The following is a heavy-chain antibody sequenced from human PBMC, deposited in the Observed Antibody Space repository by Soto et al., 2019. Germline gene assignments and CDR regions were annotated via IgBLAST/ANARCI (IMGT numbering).Heavy chain of an antibody. Sequence: EVQLVESGGGLVQPGGSLRLSCAASGFTFSSYWMHWVRQVPGKGLVWVSRINSDGSRTIYADSVKGRFTISRDNAKNTLYLQMNSLRAEDTAVYYCARALTYYYDIDYWGQGTLVTVSS. CDR2: INSDGSRT. CDR1: GFTFSSYW. CDR3: ARALTYYYDIDY. J-gene: IGHJ4*02. V-gene: IGHV3-74*01. D-gene: IGHD3-22*01.